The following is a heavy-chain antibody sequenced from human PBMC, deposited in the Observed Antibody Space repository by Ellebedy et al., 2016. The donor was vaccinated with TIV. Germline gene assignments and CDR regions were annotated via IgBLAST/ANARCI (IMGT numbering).Heavy chain of an antibody. V-gene: IGHV3-15*01. J-gene: IGHJ4*02. CDR3: LDLGYCNNNNCDNFDY. D-gene: IGHD2-2*02. CDR1: GFTFSKAW. Sequence: GGSLRLSXAASGFTFSKAWMSWVRQAPGKGLEWVGRIKSKTDGEITDYAAPVRGRFAISRDDSKNTLYLQMNSLKFEDTAIYYCLDLGYCNNNNCDNFDYWGQGTLVTVSS. CDR2: IKSKTDGEIT.